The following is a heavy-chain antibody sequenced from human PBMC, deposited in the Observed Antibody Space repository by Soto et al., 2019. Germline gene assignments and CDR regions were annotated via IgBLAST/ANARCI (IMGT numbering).Heavy chain of an antibody. J-gene: IGHJ4*02. CDR2: MSPSSGNT. D-gene: IGHD1-26*01. Sequence: QAQLVQSGAEVREPGASVKVSCKASGYTFTSYDINWVRQATGQGLEWMGWMSPSSGNTGYAQTFQGRVAMTRDTSIGTAYMELSSLRSEDTAVYFGVRGEWELGYWGQGTLVTVSS. V-gene: IGHV1-8*01. CDR3: VRGEWELGY. CDR1: GYTFTSYD.